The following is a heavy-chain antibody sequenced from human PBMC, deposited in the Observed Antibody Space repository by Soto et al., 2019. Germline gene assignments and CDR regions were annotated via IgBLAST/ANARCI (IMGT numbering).Heavy chain of an antibody. CDR1: GFTFSSYW. J-gene: IGHJ3*02. D-gene: IGHD1-1*01. Sequence: EVQLVESGGGLVQPGGSLRLSCAASGFTFSSYWIHWVRQAPGKGLVWVSRINSDGSSTTYADSVKGRFTISRDNAKNTLYLQMNSLRAEDTAVYYCAKGWDWNDYGAVDIWGQGTMVTVSS. CDR2: INSDGSST. CDR3: AKGWDWNDYGAVDI. V-gene: IGHV3-74*01.